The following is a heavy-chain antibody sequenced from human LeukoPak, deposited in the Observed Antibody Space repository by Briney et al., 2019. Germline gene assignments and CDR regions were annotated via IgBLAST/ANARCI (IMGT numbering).Heavy chain of an antibody. D-gene: IGHD4-23*01. J-gene: IGHJ6*04. CDR2: ISVFDGNT. CDR3: ASLGKHV. Sequence: ASVKVSCKASGYTFSSYGISWVRQAPGQGLEWMGWISVFDGNTKYVQKFQGRVTMTTDTSTSTAYMELRSLRSDDTAVYYCASLGKHVWGKGTTVTVSS. V-gene: IGHV1-18*01. CDR1: GYTFSSYG.